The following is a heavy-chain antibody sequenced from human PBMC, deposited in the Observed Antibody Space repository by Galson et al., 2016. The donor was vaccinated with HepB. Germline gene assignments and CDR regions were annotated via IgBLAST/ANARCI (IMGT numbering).Heavy chain of an antibody. CDR1: GFTFSNDW. V-gene: IGHV3-74*01. J-gene: IGHJ4*02. CDR2: INGDGRST. D-gene: IGHD1-26*01. CDR3: AREWELFFDY. Sequence: SLRLSCAASGFTFSNDWMHWVRQAPGKGLVWVSGINGDGRSTGYADSVKGRFTISRDNAKNTLYMQMNSLRAEDTAVYYCAREWELFFDYWVQGTLVTVSS.